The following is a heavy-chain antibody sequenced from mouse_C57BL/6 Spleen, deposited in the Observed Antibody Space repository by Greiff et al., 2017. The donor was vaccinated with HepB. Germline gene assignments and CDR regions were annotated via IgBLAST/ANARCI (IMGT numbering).Heavy chain of an antibody. D-gene: IGHD3-3*01. Sequence: EVKLVESGGGLVKPGGSLKLSCAASGFTFSSYVMSWVRQTPEKRLEWVATISDGGSNIYYSDNVKGRFTISRDNAKNNLYLQMSHLKSEDTALYYCAREEGPYYAMDYWGQGASVTVSS. J-gene: IGHJ4*01. V-gene: IGHV5-4*01. CDR3: AREEGPYYAMDY. CDR1: GFTFSSYV. CDR2: ISDGGSNI.